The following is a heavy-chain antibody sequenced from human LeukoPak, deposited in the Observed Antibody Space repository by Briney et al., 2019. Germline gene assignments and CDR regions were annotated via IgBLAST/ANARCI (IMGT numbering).Heavy chain of an antibody. D-gene: IGHD5-18*01. CDR2: IYYSGST. J-gene: IGHJ4*02. CDR3: ARVQVGTAMVSYYFDY. V-gene: IGHV4-59*01. Sequence: SETLSLTCTVSGGSISSYYWSWIRQPPGKGLEWIGYIYYSGSTNYNPSLKSRVTISVDTSKNQFSLKLSSVTAADTAVYYCARVQVGTAMVSYYFDYWGQGTLVTVSS. CDR1: GGSISSYY.